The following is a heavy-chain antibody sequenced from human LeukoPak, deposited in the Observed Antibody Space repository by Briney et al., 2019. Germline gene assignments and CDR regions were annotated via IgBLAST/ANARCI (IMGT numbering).Heavy chain of an antibody. CDR3: ARGRPHGNDY. V-gene: IGHV3-7*01. D-gene: IGHD4-23*01. CDR1: GFTLSIHW. Sequence: GGSLRLSCAASGFTLSIHWMSWVRQAPGKGLEWVANIKQDGSEKYYVDSVKGRFTISRDNAKNTLYLQMNSLRVEDTAVYYCARGRPHGNDYWGQGTLVTVSS. CDR2: IKQDGSEK. J-gene: IGHJ4*02.